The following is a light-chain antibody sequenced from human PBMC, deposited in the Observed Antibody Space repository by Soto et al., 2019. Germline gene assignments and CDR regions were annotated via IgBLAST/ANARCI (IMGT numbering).Light chain of an antibody. Sequence: VLTQSPGTLSLSPGERATLSCRASQSVSRSYLAWYQQKPGQAPRLLIYDASSRANDIPDRFSGSGSGTDFSLTISRLEPEDCAVYYCQQFGSSPPFTFGQGKRLEIK. CDR2: DAS. J-gene: IGKJ5*01. V-gene: IGKV3-20*01. CDR3: QQFGSSPPFT. CDR1: QSVSRSY.